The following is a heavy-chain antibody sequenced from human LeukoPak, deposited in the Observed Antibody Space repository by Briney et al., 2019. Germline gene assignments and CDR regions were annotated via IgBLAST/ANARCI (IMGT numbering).Heavy chain of an antibody. CDR1: GYTFTSYG. V-gene: IGHV1-18*01. Sequence: ASVKVSCKASGYTFTSYGISWVRQAPGQGLEWMGWISAYNGNTNYAQKLQGRVTMTTDTSTSTAYMELRSLSSDDTAVYYCARGSDTAMVDDYFDYWGQGTLVTVSS. J-gene: IGHJ4*02. CDR3: ARGSDTAMVDDYFDY. CDR2: ISAYNGNT. D-gene: IGHD5-18*01.